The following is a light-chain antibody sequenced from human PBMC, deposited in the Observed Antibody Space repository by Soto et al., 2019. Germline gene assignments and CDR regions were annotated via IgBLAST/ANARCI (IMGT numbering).Light chain of an antibody. CDR2: GVS. CDR3: CSYSGVGAHWV. J-gene: IGLJ3*02. CDR1: TSDVGNYNL. V-gene: IGLV2-23*02. Sequence: QSVLTQPASVSGSPGQLITISCTGTTSDVGNYNLVSWYQHHPDKAPKVLLYGVSERPSGVSNRFSGSKSGSTASLTISGLQDEDEADYFCCSYSGVGAHWVFGGGTKLTVL.